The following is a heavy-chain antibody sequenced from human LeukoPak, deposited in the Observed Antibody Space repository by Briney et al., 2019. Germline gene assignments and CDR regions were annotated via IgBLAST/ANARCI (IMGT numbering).Heavy chain of an antibody. V-gene: IGHV4-34*01. CDR1: GGSFSGYY. Sequence: NTSETLSLTCGVYGGSFSGYYWTWIRQPPGKGLEWIAEINYSGSTNYNPSLKSRVTISVDTSKKQFSLGLSSVTAADTAVYYCARPRPAGNAFDIWGQGTMVTVSS. J-gene: IGHJ3*02. D-gene: IGHD1-14*01. CDR2: INYSGST. CDR3: ARPRPAGNAFDI.